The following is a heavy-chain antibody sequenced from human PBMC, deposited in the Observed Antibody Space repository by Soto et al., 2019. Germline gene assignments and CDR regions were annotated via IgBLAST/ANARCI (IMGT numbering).Heavy chain of an antibody. CDR1: GFTFSDYG. CDR2: VSYDGSSE. CDR3: ARGGVY. D-gene: IGHD2-8*01. J-gene: IGHJ4*02. Sequence: VQMVESGGGVVQPGRSLRLTCAVSGFTFSDYGIHWVRQAPRKGLEWVAVVSYDGSSEFYADSVKGRFTISRDNAKNSLFLQMNSLRAEDTALYYCARGGVYWGQGTLVTVSS. V-gene: IGHV3-30*03.